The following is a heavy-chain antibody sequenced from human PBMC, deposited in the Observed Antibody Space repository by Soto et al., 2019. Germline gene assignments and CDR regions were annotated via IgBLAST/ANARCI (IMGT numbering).Heavy chain of an antibody. Sequence: ASVKVSCKASGYTFTSYAMHWVRQAPGQRLEWMGWINAGNGNTKYSQKFQGRVTITRDTSASTAYMELRSLRSEDTAVYYCARDPTYDILTGYPYWGQGTLVTVSS. J-gene: IGHJ4*02. V-gene: IGHV1-3*01. CDR1: GYTFTSYA. CDR2: INAGNGNT. D-gene: IGHD3-9*01. CDR3: ARDPTYDILTGYPY.